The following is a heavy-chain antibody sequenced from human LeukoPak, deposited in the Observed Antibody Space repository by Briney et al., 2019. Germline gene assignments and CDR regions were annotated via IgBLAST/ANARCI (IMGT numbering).Heavy chain of an antibody. V-gene: IGHV3-23*01. CDR3: AKDQVVRGVSAFDY. Sequence: PGGSLRLSCAASGFTVSNNYMSWVRQAPGKGLEWVSAISGSGGSTYYADSVKGRFTISRDNSKNTLYLQMNSLRAEDTAVYYCAKDQVVRGVSAFDYWGQGTLVTVSS. CDR2: ISGSGGST. CDR1: GFTVSNNY. J-gene: IGHJ4*02. D-gene: IGHD3-10*01.